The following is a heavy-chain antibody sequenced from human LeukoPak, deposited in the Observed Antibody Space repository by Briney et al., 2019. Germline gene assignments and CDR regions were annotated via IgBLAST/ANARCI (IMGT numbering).Heavy chain of an antibody. Sequence: ASVKVSCKASGYTFTGYYMHWVRQAPGQGLEWMGWINPNSGGTNYAQKFQGRVTMARDTSISTAYMELSRLRSDDTAVYHCARWRGSWFFDYWGQGTLVTVSS. J-gene: IGHJ4*02. CDR2: INPNSGGT. D-gene: IGHD1-26*01. CDR3: ARWRGSWFFDY. V-gene: IGHV1-2*02. CDR1: GYTFTGYY.